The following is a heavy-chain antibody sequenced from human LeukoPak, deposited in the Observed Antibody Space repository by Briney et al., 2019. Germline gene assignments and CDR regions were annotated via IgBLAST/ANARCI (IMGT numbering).Heavy chain of an antibody. V-gene: IGHV4-61*01. D-gene: IGHD4-17*01. Sequence: SETLSLTCGVSGDSIRSSIYYWSWIRQPPGKGLEWIGYIYYSGSTNYNPSLKSRVIISVDTSKNQFSLKLSSVAAADTAVYYCARDYGDCFDYWGQGTLVTVSS. CDR2: IYYSGST. CDR1: GDSIRSSIYY. J-gene: IGHJ4*02. CDR3: ARDYGDCFDY.